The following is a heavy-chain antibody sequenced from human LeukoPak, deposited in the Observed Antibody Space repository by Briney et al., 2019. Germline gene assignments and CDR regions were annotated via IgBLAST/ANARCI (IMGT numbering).Heavy chain of an antibody. Sequence: GGSLRLSCAASGFTFSSYAMSWVRQAPGKGLEWVSAISGSGGSTYYADSVKGRFTISRDNAKNSLYLQMNSLRAEDTAVYYCARDYSGSSPFDYWGQGTLVTVFS. CDR1: GFTFSSYA. V-gene: IGHV3-23*01. CDR3: ARDYSGSSPFDY. J-gene: IGHJ4*02. D-gene: IGHD4-23*01. CDR2: ISGSGGST.